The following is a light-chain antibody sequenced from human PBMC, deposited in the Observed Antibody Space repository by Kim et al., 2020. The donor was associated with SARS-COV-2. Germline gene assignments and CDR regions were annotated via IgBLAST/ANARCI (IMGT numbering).Light chain of an antibody. V-gene: IGLV2-8*01. CDR1: SSDVGAYDY. CDR3: SSFGGNDNFV. CDR2: EVN. Sequence: QSVLTQPPSASGSPGQSVTISCTGTSSDVGAYDYVSWYQQHPGKAPKLLIFEVNKRLSGVPDRFSASKSGNTASLTVSGLQPEDETDYYCSSFGGNDNFVFGSGTKVTVL. J-gene: IGLJ1*01.